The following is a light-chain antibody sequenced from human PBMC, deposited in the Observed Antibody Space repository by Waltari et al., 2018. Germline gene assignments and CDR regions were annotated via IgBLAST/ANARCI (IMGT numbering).Light chain of an antibody. V-gene: IGKV1-12*01. CDR1: QGITSW. CDR2: KTS. J-gene: IGKJ1*01. Sequence: DIQMTQSTSSLSASVGDRVPITFRASQGITSWLAWYQQKPGKAPKLLIYKTSSLQSGVPSRFSGSGSGTDFTLTISSLQPEDFATYYCQQYNSAPWTFGQGTKVEIK. CDR3: QQYNSAPWT.